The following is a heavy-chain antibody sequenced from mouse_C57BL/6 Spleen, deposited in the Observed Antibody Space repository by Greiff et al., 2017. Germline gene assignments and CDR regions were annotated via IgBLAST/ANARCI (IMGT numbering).Heavy chain of an antibody. CDR1: GYTFTSYW. D-gene: IGHD1-1*01. CDR2: IDPSDSYT. Sequence: QVQLQQPGAELVRPGTSVKLSCKASGYTFTSYWMHWVKPRPGQGLEWIGMIDPSDSYTNYNQKFKGKATLTVDTSSSTAYMRLSSLTAEDSAVYYSARDYGSSYRFAYWGQGTLVTVSA. V-gene: IGHV1-59*01. J-gene: IGHJ3*01. CDR3: ARDYGSSYRFAY.